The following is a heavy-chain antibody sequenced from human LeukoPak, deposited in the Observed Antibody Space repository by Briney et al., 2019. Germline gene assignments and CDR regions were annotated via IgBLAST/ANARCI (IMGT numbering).Heavy chain of an antibody. V-gene: IGHV3-23*01. D-gene: IGHD5-18*01. J-gene: IGHJ5*02. CDR3: AKDKDTAMVSNWFDP. CDR2: ISGSGGST. Sequence: PGGALRLCCSASGFTFSSYAMSWVRQAPGKGLEWVSAISGSGGSTYYADSVKGRFTISRDNSKNTLYLQMNSLRAEDTAVYYCAKDKDTAMVSNWFDPWGQGTLVTVSS. CDR1: GFTFSSYA.